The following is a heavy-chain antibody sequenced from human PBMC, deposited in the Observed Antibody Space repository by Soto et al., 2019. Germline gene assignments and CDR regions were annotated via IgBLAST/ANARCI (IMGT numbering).Heavy chain of an antibody. J-gene: IGHJ4*02. V-gene: IGHV1-3*01. Sequence: ASLKVSCKASGYTFTSYAMHWVRQAPGQRLEWMGWINAGNGNTKYSQKFQGRVTITRDTSASTAYMELSSLRSEDTAVYYCAREVGYSGYDFLYWGQGTLVTAPQ. D-gene: IGHD5-12*01. CDR1: GYTFTSYA. CDR3: AREVGYSGYDFLY. CDR2: INAGNGNT.